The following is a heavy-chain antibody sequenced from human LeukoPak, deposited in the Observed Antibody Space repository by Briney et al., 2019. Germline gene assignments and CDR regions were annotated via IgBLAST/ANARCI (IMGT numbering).Heavy chain of an antibody. CDR2: IYYSGST. CDR3: ARLSTETTGTGAFDY. CDR1: GGSISRNS. D-gene: IGHD4-17*01. V-gene: IGHV4-59*01. J-gene: IGHJ4*02. Sequence: SETLSLTCSVSGGSISRNSWSWMRQPPGKGLEWIGYIYYSGSTNYNPSLKSRITMSLDTSKNQFSLKLTSVAAADTAVYYCARLSTETTGTGAFDYWGQGTLVTVSS.